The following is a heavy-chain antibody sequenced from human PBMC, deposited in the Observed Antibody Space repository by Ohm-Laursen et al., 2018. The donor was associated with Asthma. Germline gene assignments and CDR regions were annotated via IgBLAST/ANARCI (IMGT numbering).Heavy chain of an antibody. D-gene: IGHD3-10*01. CDR2: ISYDGSSE. CDR1: GFTFSRYG. J-gene: IGHJ4*02. Sequence: SLRLSCTASGFTFSRYGMHWVRQAPGKGLEWVAAISYDGSSEYYADSVKGRFTISRDNSKNTLYLQMNSLRAEDTAVYYCAKDRNYYGSGSYFDYWGQGTLVTVSS. CDR3: AKDRNYYGSGSYFDY. V-gene: IGHV3-30*19.